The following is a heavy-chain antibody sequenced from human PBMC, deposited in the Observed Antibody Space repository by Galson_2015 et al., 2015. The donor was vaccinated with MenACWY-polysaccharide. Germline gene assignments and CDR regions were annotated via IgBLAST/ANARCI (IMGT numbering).Heavy chain of an antibody. D-gene: IGHD5-12*01. Sequence: SVKVSCKASGYTFTDYYIRWVRQGPGQGLEWVGRIDPNSGGTTYGQKLQGRVTMTRDTSITTAFMEVTRLTCDDTAVYYCWKDYIGRTRQSTNDFWGQGTLVTVSS. V-gene: IGHV1-2*06. CDR3: WKDYIGRTRQSTNDF. J-gene: IGHJ4*02. CDR2: IDPNSGGT. CDR1: GYTFTDYY.